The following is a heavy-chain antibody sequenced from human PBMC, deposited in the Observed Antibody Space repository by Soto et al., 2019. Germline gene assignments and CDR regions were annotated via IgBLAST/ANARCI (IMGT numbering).Heavy chain of an antibody. J-gene: IGHJ4*02. CDR1: GFTFSSYG. Sequence: GGSLRLSCAASGFTFSSYGMHWVRQAPGKGLEWVAVISYDGSNKYYADSVKGRFTISRDNSKNTLYLQMNSLRAEDTAVYYCAKDLSVDSGWYYFDYWGQGTLVTVSS. CDR2: ISYDGSNK. D-gene: IGHD6-19*01. CDR3: AKDLSVDSGWYYFDY. V-gene: IGHV3-30*18.